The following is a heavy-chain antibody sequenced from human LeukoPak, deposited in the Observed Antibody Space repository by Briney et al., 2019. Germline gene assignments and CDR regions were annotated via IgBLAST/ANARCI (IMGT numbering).Heavy chain of an antibody. CDR2: ISYDGSNK. J-gene: IGHJ4*02. Sequence: GGSLRLSCAASGFTFSSYGMHWVRQAPGKGLEWVAVISYDGSNKYYADSVKGRFTISRDNSKNTLYLQMNSLRAEDTAVYYCAKALTMIVVARGDYWGQGPLVTVSS. D-gene: IGHD3-22*01. CDR3: AKALTMIVVARGDY. V-gene: IGHV3-30*18. CDR1: GFTFSSYG.